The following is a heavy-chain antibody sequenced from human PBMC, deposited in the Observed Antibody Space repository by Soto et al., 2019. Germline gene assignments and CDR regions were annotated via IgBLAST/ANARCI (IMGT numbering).Heavy chain of an antibody. V-gene: IGHV4-59*01. J-gene: IGHJ4*02. CDR2: IYYSGST. D-gene: IGHD2-15*01. Sequence: SETLSLTCTVSGGSISSYYWSWIRQPPGKGLEWIGYIYYSGSTNYNPSLKSRVTISVDTSKNQFSLKLSSVTAADTAVYYCARGSSRIDYWGQGTLVTVSS. CDR1: GGSISSYY. CDR3: ARGSSRIDY.